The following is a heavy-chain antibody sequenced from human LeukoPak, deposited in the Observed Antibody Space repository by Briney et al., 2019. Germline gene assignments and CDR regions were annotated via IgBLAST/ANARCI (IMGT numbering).Heavy chain of an antibody. CDR3: ARVLRYDFWSAYYFDY. J-gene: IGHJ4*02. CDR1: GYTFNSYD. D-gene: IGHD3-3*01. CDR2: ISTYNGNT. Sequence: ASVKLSCKASGYTFNSYDISWVRQAPGQGLEWMAWISTYNGNTNYALKVQGRATMTTDTSTSTAYMELRSLRSDDTAVYYCARVLRYDFWSAYYFDYWGQGTLVTVSS. V-gene: IGHV1-18*01.